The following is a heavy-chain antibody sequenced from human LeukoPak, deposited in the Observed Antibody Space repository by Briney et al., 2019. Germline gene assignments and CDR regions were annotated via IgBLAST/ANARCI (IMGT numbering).Heavy chain of an antibody. J-gene: IGHJ2*01. V-gene: IGHV4-34*01. CDR1: GGSFSGYY. D-gene: IGHD6-19*01. CDR2: INHSGST. Sequence: SETLSLTCAVYGGSFSGYYWSWIRQPPGKGLEWIGEINHSGSTNYNASLEKRVAILVAASKKKFSLMLSSGTAADTAVYHCARGEEQWLEWYFDLWGRGTLVTVSS. CDR3: ARGEEQWLEWYFDL.